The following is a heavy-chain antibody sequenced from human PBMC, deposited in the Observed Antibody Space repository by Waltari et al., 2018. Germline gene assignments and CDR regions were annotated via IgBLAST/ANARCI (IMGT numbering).Heavy chain of an antibody. CDR1: GFTVSTKY. CDR2: MFSGGNP. V-gene: IGHV3-66*02. CDR3: AKRADSGRYFDL. J-gene: IGHJ4*02. D-gene: IGHD3-22*01. Sequence: EVQLVESGGGVVQPGGSLRLSCAASGFTVSTKYMCWVRQAPGEGLEWVSIMFSGGNPYYTGSVQGRFTISGDRPKNTLYLQMSRLRPEDTAMYYCAKRADSGRYFDLWGQGILVTVSS.